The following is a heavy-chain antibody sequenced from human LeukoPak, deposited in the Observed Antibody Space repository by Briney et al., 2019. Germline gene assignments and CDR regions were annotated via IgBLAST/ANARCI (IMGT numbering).Heavy chain of an antibody. D-gene: IGHD6-6*01. CDR3: ARLLVAAQRGGEYYYYMDV. CDR1: GGSISSSSYY. Sequence: SETLSLTCTVSGGSISSSSYYWGWIRQPPGKGLEWLGSIYYSGSTYYNPSLKSRVTISVDTSKNQFSLKLSSVTAADTAVYYCARLLVAAQRGGEYYYYMDVWGKGTTVTVSS. CDR2: IYYSGST. J-gene: IGHJ6*03. V-gene: IGHV4-39*01.